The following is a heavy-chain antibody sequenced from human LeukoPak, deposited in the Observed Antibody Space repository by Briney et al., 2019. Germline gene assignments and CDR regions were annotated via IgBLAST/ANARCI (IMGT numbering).Heavy chain of an antibody. CDR1: GFTFSSYW. V-gene: IGHV3-7*01. Sequence: GGSLRLSCAASGFTFSSYWMSWVRQAPGKGLEWAANISPDGSGTFYVDSVKGRFTISRDNAKNSLYLQINSLRVEDSAVYYCVRSIDYWGQGTLVSVSS. CDR2: ISPDGSGT. CDR3: VRSIDY. J-gene: IGHJ4*02.